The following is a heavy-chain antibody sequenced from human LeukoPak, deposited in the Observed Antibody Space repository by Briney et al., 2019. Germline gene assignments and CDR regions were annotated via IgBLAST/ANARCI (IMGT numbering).Heavy chain of an antibody. CDR1: GGSISSSSYY. D-gene: IGHD4-11*01. J-gene: IGHJ5*02. V-gene: IGHV4-39*07. Sequence: SETLSLTCTVSGGSISSSSYYWGWIRQPPGKGLEWIGSIYYSGSTYYNPSLKSRVTISVDTSKNQFSLKLSSVTAADTAVYYCAREGTTVANWFDPWGQGTLVTVSS. CDR2: IYYSGST. CDR3: AREGTTVANWFDP.